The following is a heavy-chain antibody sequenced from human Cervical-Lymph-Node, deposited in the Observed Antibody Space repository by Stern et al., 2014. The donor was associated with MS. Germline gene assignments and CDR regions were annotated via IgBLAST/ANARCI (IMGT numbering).Heavy chain of an antibody. Sequence: EEQMVQSGAEVKKPGESLKISCKLSGYSFTIYYIAWVRQKPGKGLEWMGLIYPYDSDTTYSPSFQGQVTISADKSITTAYLQWSSLRASDTAMYYCARHVQGFDYWGQGTLVTVSS. CDR2: IYPYDSDT. CDR3: ARHVQGFDY. J-gene: IGHJ4*02. V-gene: IGHV5-51*01. CDR1: GYSFTIYY.